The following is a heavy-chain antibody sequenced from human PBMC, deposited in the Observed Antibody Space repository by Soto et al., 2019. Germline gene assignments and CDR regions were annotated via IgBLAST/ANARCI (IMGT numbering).Heavy chain of an antibody. V-gene: IGHV4-31*03. CDR1: GVALNSGNYY. CDR2: IYVTGAV. CDR3: ARIRIDTTNYKWFDP. J-gene: IGHJ5*02. D-gene: IGHD5-18*01. Sequence: PSETLSLTCSVSGVALNSGNYYWSWIRQVPGKGLEWIGHIYVTGAVDYNPSLRDRITISQDTSERQFSLNLRLVTAADTAVYYCARIRIDTTNYKWFDPWGQGTLVTVSS.